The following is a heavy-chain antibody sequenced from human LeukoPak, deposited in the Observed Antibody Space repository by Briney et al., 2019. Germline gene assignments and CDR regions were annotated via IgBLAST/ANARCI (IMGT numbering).Heavy chain of an antibody. CDR3: ARAQTLFWEFDGFDI. CDR1: GFTVSSNY. J-gene: IGHJ3*02. Sequence: GGSLRLSCAASGFTVSSNYMSWVRQAPGKGLEWVSVIYSGGYTFYADSVKGRFTISRDNAENSVYLQMNSLRDEDTAVYSCARAQTLFWEFDGFDIWGRGTKVTVSS. CDR2: IYSGGYT. V-gene: IGHV3-66*01. D-gene: IGHD3-3*01.